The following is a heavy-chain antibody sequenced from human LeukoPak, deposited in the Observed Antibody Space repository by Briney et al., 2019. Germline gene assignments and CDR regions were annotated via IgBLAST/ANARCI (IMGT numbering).Heavy chain of an antibody. J-gene: IGHJ4*02. CDR2: IQYDGSNK. V-gene: IGHV3-30*02. CDR3: ARSLSTEFDS. D-gene: IGHD5/OR15-5a*01. Sequence: PGGSLRLSCAASEYTFSNYGMHWVRQAPGKGLEWVAFIQYDGSNKYYGNSVKGRFTISRDNAQNSLYLQMNSLRVEDTAVYYCARSLSTEFDSWGQGTLVTVSS. CDR1: EYTFSNYG.